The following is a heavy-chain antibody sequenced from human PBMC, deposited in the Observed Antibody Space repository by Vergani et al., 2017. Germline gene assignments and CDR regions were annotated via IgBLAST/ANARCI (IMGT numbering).Heavy chain of an antibody. CDR2: ISSSSSYI. CDR3: AAGPGGWTGDPDAFDI. Sequence: EVQLVESGGGLVKPGGSLRLSCAASGFTFSSYSMNWVRQAPGKGLEWVSSISSSSSYIYDADSVKGRLTISRDNAKNSLYLQMNSLRAEDTAVYYCAAGPGGWTGDPDAFDIWGQGTMVTVSS. CDR1: GFTFSSYS. J-gene: IGHJ3*02. V-gene: IGHV3-21*01. D-gene: IGHD3/OR15-3a*01.